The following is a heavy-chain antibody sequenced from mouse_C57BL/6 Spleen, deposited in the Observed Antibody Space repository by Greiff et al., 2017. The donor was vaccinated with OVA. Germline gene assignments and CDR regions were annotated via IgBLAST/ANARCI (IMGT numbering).Heavy chain of an antibody. Sequence: VQLQQSGPELVKPGASVKMSCKASGYTFTDYNMHWVKQSHGKSLEWIGYINPNNGGTSYNQKFKGKATLTVNKSSSTAYMELRSLTSEASAVYYCARSYYDYDWFAYWGQGTLVTVSA. CDR3: ARSYYDYDWFAY. V-gene: IGHV1-22*01. CDR2: INPNNGGT. D-gene: IGHD2-4*01. CDR1: GYTFTDYN. J-gene: IGHJ3*01.